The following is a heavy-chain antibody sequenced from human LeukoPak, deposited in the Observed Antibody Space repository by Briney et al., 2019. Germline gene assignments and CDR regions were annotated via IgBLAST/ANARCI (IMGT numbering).Heavy chain of an antibody. CDR3: ARGPGDYGDWFDP. CDR1: DGSISSYY. Sequence: SETLSLTCSISDGSISSYYWNWIRQSPGKGLEWIGHIHYSGSTHYNPSLQSRVSISIDTSKNHFSLKLRSVTAVDTAVYYCARGPGDYGDWFDPWGQGTLVTVSS. J-gene: IGHJ5*02. D-gene: IGHD4-17*01. CDR2: IHYSGST. V-gene: IGHV4-59*01.